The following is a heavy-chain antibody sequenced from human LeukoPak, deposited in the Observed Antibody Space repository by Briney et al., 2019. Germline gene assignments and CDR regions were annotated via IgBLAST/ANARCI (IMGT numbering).Heavy chain of an antibody. CDR3: ARDTAYYNGSGSPRFDY. D-gene: IGHD3-10*01. CDR2: IKQDGSEK. V-gene: IGHV3-7*01. CDR1: GFSFSSYW. J-gene: IGHJ4*02. Sequence: AGGSLRLSCAASGFSFSSYWMSWVRQAPGKGLEWVANIKQDGSEKYYVDSVKGRFTISRDNAKISLFLHMNSLRAEDTAVYYCARDTAYYNGSGSPRFDYWGQGTLVTVSS.